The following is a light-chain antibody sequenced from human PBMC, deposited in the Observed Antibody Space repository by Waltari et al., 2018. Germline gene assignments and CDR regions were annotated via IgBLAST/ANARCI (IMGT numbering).Light chain of an antibody. Sequence: EIVMTQSPATLSVSPGERATLSCRASQRVSSNLASYQQKPGQAPMLLIYGASTRATVIPARFCGSGSGTEFTRTISSLQSEDFAVYYCQQYNNWPPFTFGQGTRLEIK. CDR1: QRVSSN. V-gene: IGKV3-15*01. CDR3: QQYNNWPPFT. CDR2: GAS. J-gene: IGKJ5*01.